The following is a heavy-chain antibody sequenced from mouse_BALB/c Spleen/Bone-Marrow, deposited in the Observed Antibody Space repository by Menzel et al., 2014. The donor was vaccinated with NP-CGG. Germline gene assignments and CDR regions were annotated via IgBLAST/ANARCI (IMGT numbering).Heavy chain of an antibody. J-gene: IGHJ3*01. Sequence: EVQLQHSGAELVKPGASVKLSCTASGFNIKDTYMHWVKQRPEQGLEWIGRIDPANGNTKYDPKFQGKATITADTSSSTSYLQLSSLTSEDTAVYYCARGGAFAYWGQGTLVTVSA. CDR2: IDPANGNT. CDR1: GFNIKDTY. CDR3: ARGGAFAY. V-gene: IGHV14-3*02.